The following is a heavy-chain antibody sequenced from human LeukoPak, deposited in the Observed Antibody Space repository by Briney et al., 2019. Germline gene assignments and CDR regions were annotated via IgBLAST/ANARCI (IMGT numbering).Heavy chain of an antibody. D-gene: IGHD4/OR15-4a*01. CDR3: ARAMTMNFDY. J-gene: IGHJ4*02. V-gene: IGHV3-11*01. CDR1: GFTFSNYY. CDR2: ISSSGSTI. Sequence: GRSLRLSCAASGFTFSNYYMSWIRQPPGKGREWVSYISSSGSTIYYADSVKGRFTISRDNAKNSLYLQMNSLRAEDTAVYYCARAMTMNFDYWGQGTLVTVSS.